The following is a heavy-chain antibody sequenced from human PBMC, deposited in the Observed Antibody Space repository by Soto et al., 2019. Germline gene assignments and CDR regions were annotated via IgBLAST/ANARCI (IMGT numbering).Heavy chain of an antibody. CDR1: GNTLTELS. CDR2: FDPEERET. Sequence: QVQLVQSGAEVKKPGASVKVSCKLSGNTLTELSIHWVRQAPGKGLEWMGAFDPEERETIYSQQFQGRVTMTQDTSTQTAYMQLTSLRHEDTAVYYCAEDLAIADSDYWGQGTLVTVSS. CDR3: AEDLAIADSDY. J-gene: IGHJ4*02. V-gene: IGHV1-24*01. D-gene: IGHD3-16*01.